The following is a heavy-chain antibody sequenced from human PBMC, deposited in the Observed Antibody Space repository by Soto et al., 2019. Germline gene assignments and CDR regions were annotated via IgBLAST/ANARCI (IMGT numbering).Heavy chain of an antibody. CDR1: GGTFSSYA. V-gene: IGHV1-18*01. CDR2: ISGYNGDT. CDR3: ARAPQTVAGAGIWY. D-gene: IGHD6-13*01. Sequence: QVQLVQSGAEVKKPGSSVKVSCKASGGTFSSYAISWVRQAPGQGLEWMGGISGYNGDTNYAQKLQGRVTMTTDTSTSTAYMELRNLRSDDTAVYYCARAPQTVAGAGIWYWGQGTLVTVSS. J-gene: IGHJ4*02.